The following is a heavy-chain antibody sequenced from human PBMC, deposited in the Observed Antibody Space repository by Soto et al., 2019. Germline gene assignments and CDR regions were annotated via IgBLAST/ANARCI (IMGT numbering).Heavy chain of an antibody. CDR1: GGSISSGDW. Sequence: QVQLQESGPGLVKPSGTLSLTCAVSGGSISSGDWCWSWVRQSPGKGLEWIGEIYYSGSTTYNPSTKSRVPISADKSENQFSLRLSSVTAADTAVYYCPRRGCDSIFGSLDYWGQGTLVTVSS. V-gene: IGHV4-4*02. D-gene: IGHD2-21*02. CDR2: IYYSGST. J-gene: IGHJ4*02. CDR3: PRRGCDSIFGSLDY.